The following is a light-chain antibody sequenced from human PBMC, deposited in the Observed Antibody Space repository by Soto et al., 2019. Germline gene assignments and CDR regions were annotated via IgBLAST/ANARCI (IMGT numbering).Light chain of an antibody. V-gene: IGLV1-40*01. Sequence: QSVLTQPPSVSGAPGQRVTISCTGSSSNIGAGYNVHWYQQLPGTAPKLLIHGNSNRPSRVPDRFSGSKSGTSASLAITGLQAEDEADYYCQSYDSRVRVVFGGGTKLTVL. CDR2: GNS. CDR1: SSNIGAGYN. CDR3: QSYDSRVRVV. J-gene: IGLJ2*01.